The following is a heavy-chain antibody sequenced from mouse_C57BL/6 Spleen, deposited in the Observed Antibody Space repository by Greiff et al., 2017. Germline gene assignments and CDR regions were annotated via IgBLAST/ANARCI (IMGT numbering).Heavy chain of an antibody. CDR3: ARCALYYESSYAMDY. Sequence: EVQLQQSGPELVKPGASVKIPCKASGYTFTDYNMDWVKQSHGKSLEWIGDINPNNGGTIYNQKFKGKATLTVDKSSSTAYMELRSLTSEDTAVYYCARCALYYESSYAMDYWGQGTSVTVSS. J-gene: IGHJ4*01. CDR1: GYTFTDYN. V-gene: IGHV1-18*01. D-gene: IGHD2-4*01. CDR2: INPNNGGT.